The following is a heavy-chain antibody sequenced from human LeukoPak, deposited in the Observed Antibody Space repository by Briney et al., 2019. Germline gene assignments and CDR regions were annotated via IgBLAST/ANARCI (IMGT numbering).Heavy chain of an antibody. CDR1: GFTFSSYS. V-gene: IGHV3-48*04. D-gene: IGHD5-24*01. Sequence: QSGGSLRLSCAASGFTFSSYSMNWVRQAPGKGLEWVSYISSSDSTIYYADSVKGRFTISRDNAKNSLYLQMNSLRAGDTAVYYCARTIEMATISYFDYWGQGTLVTVSS. J-gene: IGHJ4*02. CDR3: ARTIEMATISYFDY. CDR2: ISSSDSTI.